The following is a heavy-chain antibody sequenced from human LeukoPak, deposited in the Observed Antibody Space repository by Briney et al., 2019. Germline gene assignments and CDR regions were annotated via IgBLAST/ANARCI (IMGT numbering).Heavy chain of an antibody. CDR3: ARASRIYSSSSKWFDP. D-gene: IGHD6-6*01. Sequence: SETLSLTCTVSGGSISSYYWSWIRQPPGKGLEWIGEINHSGSTNYNPSLKSRVTISVDTSKNQFSLKLSSVTAADTAVYYCARASRIYSSSSKWFDPWGQGTLVTVSS. V-gene: IGHV4-34*01. CDR2: INHSGST. CDR1: GGSISSYY. J-gene: IGHJ5*02.